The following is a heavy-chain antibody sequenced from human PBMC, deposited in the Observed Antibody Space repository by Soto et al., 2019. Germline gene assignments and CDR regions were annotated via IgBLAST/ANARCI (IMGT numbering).Heavy chain of an antibody. CDR2: IYYSGST. V-gene: IGHV4-31*03. D-gene: IGHD3-22*01. CDR1: GGSISSGGYY. CDR3: ARDYYDSSGYYYFDY. J-gene: IGHJ4*02. Sequence: PSETLSLTCTVSGGSISSGGYYWSWIRQHPGKGLEWIGYIYYSGSTYYNPSLKSRVTISVDTSKNQFYLKLSSVTAADTAVYYCARDYYDSSGYYYFDYWGQGTLVTVS.